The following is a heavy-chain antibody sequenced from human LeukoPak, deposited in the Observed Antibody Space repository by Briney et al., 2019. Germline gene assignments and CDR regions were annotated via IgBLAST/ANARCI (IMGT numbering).Heavy chain of an antibody. CDR1: GGSISSYF. D-gene: IGHD3-22*01. Sequence: ASETLSLTCAVSGGSISSYFWSWIRQPPGKGLEWIAYIYYSGSTNYNPSLKGRVTISVDTSRNQFSLKLSSVTAADTAVYYCARGVPTSYYYESAAYYFDYWGQGTLVTVSS. J-gene: IGHJ4*02. CDR2: IYYSGST. V-gene: IGHV4-59*01. CDR3: ARGVPTSYYYESAAYYFDY.